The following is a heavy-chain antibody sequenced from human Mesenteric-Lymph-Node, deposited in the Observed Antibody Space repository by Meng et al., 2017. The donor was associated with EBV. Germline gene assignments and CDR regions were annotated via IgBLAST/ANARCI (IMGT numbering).Heavy chain of an antibody. CDR3: ARVEVGITSGDY. V-gene: IGHV1-18*01. CDR2: INAYNGDT. D-gene: IGHD1-26*01. J-gene: IGHJ4*02. Sequence: LVQVGGEGKKPGASVEFPCKASGYTFTNYGITWVRQAPGQGLEWMGWINAYNGDTNYAQTLQGRVTMTTDTSTSTAYMELRSLRSDDTAVYYCARVEVGITSGDYWGKGTLVTVSS. CDR1: GYTFTNYG.